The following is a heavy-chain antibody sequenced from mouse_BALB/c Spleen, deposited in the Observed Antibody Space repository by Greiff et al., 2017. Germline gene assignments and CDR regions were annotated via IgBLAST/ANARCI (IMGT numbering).Heavy chain of an antibody. CDR3: ARGAYYGNYEGEYAMDY. CDR2: ISSGSSTI. D-gene: IGHD2-10*01. J-gene: IGHJ4*01. V-gene: IGHV5-17*02. Sequence: EVNLVESGGGLVQPGGSRKLSCAASGFTFSSFGMHWVRQAPEKGLEWVAYISSGSSTIYYADTVKGRFTISRDNPKNTLFLQMTSLRSEDTAMYYCARGAYYGNYEGEYAMDYWGQGTSVTVSS. CDR1: GFTFSSFG.